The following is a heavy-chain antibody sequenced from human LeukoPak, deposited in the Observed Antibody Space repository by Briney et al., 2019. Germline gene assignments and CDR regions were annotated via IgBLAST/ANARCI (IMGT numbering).Heavy chain of an antibody. CDR3: ARGHPVGSYGDYGY. D-gene: IGHD4-17*01. CDR1: GYTFTGYY. Sequence: GASVKVSCKASGYTFTGYYMHWVRQAPGQGLEWMGWINPNSGGTNYAQKFQGRVTMTRDTSIGTVYMELSRLRSDDTAVYYCARGHPVGSYGDYGYWGQGTLVTVSS. J-gene: IGHJ4*02. V-gene: IGHV1-2*02. CDR2: INPNSGGT.